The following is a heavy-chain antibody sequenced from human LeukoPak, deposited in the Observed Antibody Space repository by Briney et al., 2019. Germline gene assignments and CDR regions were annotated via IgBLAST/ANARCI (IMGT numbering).Heavy chain of an antibody. Sequence: GESLKISCKGSGYSFTSYWIGWVRQMPGKGLEWMGIIYPGDSDTRYSPSFQGQVTISADKSISTAYLQWSSLKASDTATYYCARGMVRGTYYYYGMDVWGQGTTVTVSS. J-gene: IGHJ6*02. CDR2: IYPGDSDT. V-gene: IGHV5-51*01. CDR3: ARGMVRGTYYYYGMDV. D-gene: IGHD3-10*01. CDR1: GYSFTSYW.